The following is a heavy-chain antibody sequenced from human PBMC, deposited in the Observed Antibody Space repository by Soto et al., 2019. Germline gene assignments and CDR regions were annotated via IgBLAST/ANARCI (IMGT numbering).Heavy chain of an antibody. D-gene: IGHD2-15*01. J-gene: IGHJ6*02. CDR3: AKDGYCSGGSCYHGMDV. CDR1: GFTFSSYA. Sequence: EVQLLESGGGLVQPGGSLRLSCAASGFTFSSYAMSWVRQAPGKGLEWVSAISGSGGSTYYADSVKGRFTISRDNSKNTLYLQMNSLRAEDTAVYYCAKDGYCSGGSCYHGMDVWGQGTTVTVSS. CDR2: ISGSGGST. V-gene: IGHV3-23*01.